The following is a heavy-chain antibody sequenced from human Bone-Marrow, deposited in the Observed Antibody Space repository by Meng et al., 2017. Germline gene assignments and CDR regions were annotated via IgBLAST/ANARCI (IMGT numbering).Heavy chain of an antibody. V-gene: IGHV1-3*01. CDR1: GYTFTSYA. CDR3: ARLRELGAYYFDY. D-gene: IGHD3-10*01. Sequence: QVQLVQSRAEVKKPGASVTVSCKASGYTFTSYAMHWVRQAPGQRLEWMGWINAGNGNTKYSQKFQGRVTITRDTSASTAYMELSSLRSEDTAVYYCARLRELGAYYFDYWGQGTLVTVSS. J-gene: IGHJ4*02. CDR2: INAGNGNT.